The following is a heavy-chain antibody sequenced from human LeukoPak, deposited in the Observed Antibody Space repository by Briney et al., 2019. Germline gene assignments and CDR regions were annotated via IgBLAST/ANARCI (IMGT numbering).Heavy chain of an antibody. V-gene: IGHV3-23*01. J-gene: IGHJ4*02. CDR2: ISGSGGST. CDR1: GFTFSSYA. D-gene: IGHD3-22*01. Sequence: GGSLRLSCAASGFTFSSYAMSWVRQAPGKGLEWVSAISGSGGSTYYADSVKGRFTISRDNSKNTLYLQMNSLRAEDTAVYYCAKAYTYYYDSSGYYFDYWGQGTLVTVPS. CDR3: AKAYTYYYDSSGYYFDY.